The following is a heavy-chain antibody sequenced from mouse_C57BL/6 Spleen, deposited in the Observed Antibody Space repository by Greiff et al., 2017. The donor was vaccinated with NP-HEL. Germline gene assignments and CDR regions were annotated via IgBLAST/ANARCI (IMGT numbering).Heavy chain of an antibody. CDR2: FHPYNDDT. D-gene: IGHD1-1*02. Sequence: VQLQQSGAELVKPGASVKMSCKASGYTFTTYPIEWMKQNHGKSLVWIGNFHPYNDDTKYNEKFKGKATLTVEKSSSTVYLELSRLTSDDSAVYYCARGIWSKDWYFDVWGTGTTVTVSS. CDR3: ARGIWSKDWYFDV. J-gene: IGHJ1*03. V-gene: IGHV1-47*01. CDR1: GYTFTTYP.